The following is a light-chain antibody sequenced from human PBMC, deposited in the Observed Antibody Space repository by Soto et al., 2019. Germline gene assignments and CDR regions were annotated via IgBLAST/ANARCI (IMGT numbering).Light chain of an antibody. J-gene: IGLJ1*01. CDR3: SSYAGSNNLRV. CDR1: SSDVGGYNY. CDR2: EVS. V-gene: IGLV2-8*01. Sequence: QSVVTQPPSASGSPGQPVTISCTGTSSDVGGYNYVSWYQQHPGKAPKLMIYEVSTRPSGVPDRFSGSKSGNTASLTVSGLQAEDEADYYCSSYAGSNNLRVFGTGTKVTVL.